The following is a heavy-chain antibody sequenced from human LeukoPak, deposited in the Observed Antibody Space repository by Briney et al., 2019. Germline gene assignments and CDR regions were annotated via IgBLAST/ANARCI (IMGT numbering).Heavy chain of an antibody. J-gene: IGHJ6*02. D-gene: IGHD2-8*01. CDR2: MNPNSGNT. Sequence: GASVKVSCKGSGYIFPDYYIYWVRQATGQGLEWMGWMNPNSGNTGYAQKFQGRVTMTRNTSISTAYMELSSLRSEDTAVYYCARPRDIVLMVYANDYYYYGMDVWGQGTTVTVSS. CDR1: GYIFPDYY. CDR3: ARPRDIVLMVYANDYYYYGMDV. V-gene: IGHV1-8*02.